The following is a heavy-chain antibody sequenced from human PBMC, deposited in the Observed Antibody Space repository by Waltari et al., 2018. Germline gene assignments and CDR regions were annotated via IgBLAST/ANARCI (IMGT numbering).Heavy chain of an antibody. CDR3: ARQGYYDFWSIDY. Sequence: QLQLQESGPGLVKPSETLSLTCTVPGGSISSSSYYWGWLRQPPGKGLEWIGSIYYSGSTYYNPSLKSRVTISVDTSKNQFSLKLSSVTAADTAVYYCARQGYYDFWSIDYWGQGTLVTVSS. CDR2: IYYSGST. V-gene: IGHV4-39*01. CDR1: GGSISSSSYY. D-gene: IGHD3-3*01. J-gene: IGHJ4*02.